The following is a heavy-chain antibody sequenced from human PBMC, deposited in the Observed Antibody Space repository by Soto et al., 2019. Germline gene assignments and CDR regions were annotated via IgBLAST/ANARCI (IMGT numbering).Heavy chain of an antibody. CDR1: GFTFSSSA. Sequence: SVKFSCTTSGFTFSSSAVHWVRQALGHSLQWIGWIDVGSANANYAQMLQERVTISRDNSKNTLYLQINSLRGEVTVVYYCATRSGTYWPFYFDYWGQGTPVTVSS. V-gene: IGHV1-58*01. CDR3: ATRSGTYWPFYFDY. J-gene: IGHJ4*02. CDR2: IDVGSANA. D-gene: IGHD6-19*01.